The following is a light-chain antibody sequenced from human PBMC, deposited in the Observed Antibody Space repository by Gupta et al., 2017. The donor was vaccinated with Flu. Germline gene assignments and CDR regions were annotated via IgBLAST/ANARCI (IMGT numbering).Light chain of an antibody. J-gene: IGKJ1*01. V-gene: IGKV3-15*01. CDR2: SAS. CDR3: QHESNWPRT. Sequence: EVVMTQSPATLSVSPGERVTLSCRASQSVSSNLAWYQHKAGQPPRLLIYSASTGATGVPARVIGSGFGTEFTLTISSLQSEEFAVYYCQHESNWPRTFGQGTKVEIK. CDR1: QSVSSN.